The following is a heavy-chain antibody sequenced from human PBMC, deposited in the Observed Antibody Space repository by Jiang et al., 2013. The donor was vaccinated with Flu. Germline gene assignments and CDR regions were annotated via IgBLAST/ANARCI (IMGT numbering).Heavy chain of an antibody. V-gene: IGHV1-18*01. Sequence: WVRQAPGQGLEWMGWINPYNGNTNYAQNFQGRVALTTDTSTSTAFMELRSLRSDDTAVYYCVRPGYGDSSRLDYWGPGNPGHRLL. D-gene: IGHD4-17*01. CDR3: VRPGYGDSSRLDY. J-gene: IGHJ4*02. CDR2: INPYNGNT.